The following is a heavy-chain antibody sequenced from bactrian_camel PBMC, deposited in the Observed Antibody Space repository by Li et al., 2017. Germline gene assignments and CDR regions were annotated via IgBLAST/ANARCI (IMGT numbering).Heavy chain of an antibody. CDR1: GFTFSSYA. CDR2: INSGGST. V-gene: IGHV3S9*01. Sequence: HVQLVESGGGLVQPGGSLRLSCATSGFTFSSYAMGWVRQAPGKGLEWVSGINSGGSTYYADSVKGRFTISRDDAKNTLYLQLNSLKTEDTAMYYCTRDYVDGLGIDYWGQGTQVTVS. D-gene: IGHD5*01. J-gene: IGHJ4*01. CDR3: TRDYVDGLGIDY.